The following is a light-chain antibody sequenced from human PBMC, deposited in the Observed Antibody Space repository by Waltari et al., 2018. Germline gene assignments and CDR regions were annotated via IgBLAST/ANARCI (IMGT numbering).Light chain of an antibody. CDR2: AAS. V-gene: IGKV1-39*01. Sequence: DIQMTQSPSSLSASVGARVTIPCRASQSISSYLNWYQQKPGKAPKLLIYAASSLQSGVPSRFSGSGSGTDFTLTISSLQPEDFATYYCQQSYSTPSTFGQGTKLEIK. CDR3: QQSYSTPST. J-gene: IGKJ2*02. CDR1: QSISSY.